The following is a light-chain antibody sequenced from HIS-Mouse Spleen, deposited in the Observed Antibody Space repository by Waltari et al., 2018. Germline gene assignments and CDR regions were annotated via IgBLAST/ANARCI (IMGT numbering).Light chain of an antibody. CDR3: QAWDSSTANVV. CDR2: QDS. V-gene: IGLV3-1*01. CDR1: KLGDKY. J-gene: IGLJ2*01. Sequence: SYELTQPPSVSVSPGQTASITCSGDKLGDKYACWYQQKPGQSPVLVIYQDSKRPSGIPEGFSGSNSGNTATLTISGTQAMDEADYYGQAWDSSTANVVFGGGTKLTVL.